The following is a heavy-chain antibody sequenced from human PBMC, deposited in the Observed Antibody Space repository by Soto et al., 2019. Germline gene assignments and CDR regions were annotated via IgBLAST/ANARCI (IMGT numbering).Heavy chain of an antibody. Sequence: PGGSLRLSCADSAFTSSRYPLHWVRAAPGNGLEWVAVISYDGSNKYCGGSVKGGFTISIDNSKDTLYLQMNSLRAEETAVYYCARAFDVERGIWNDVYLWPGYWGQGTLVAGSS. CDR1: AFTSSRYP. D-gene: IGHD1-1*01. CDR2: ISYDGSNK. V-gene: IGHV3-30-3*01. CDR3: ARAFDVERGIWNDVYLWPGY. J-gene: IGHJ4*02.